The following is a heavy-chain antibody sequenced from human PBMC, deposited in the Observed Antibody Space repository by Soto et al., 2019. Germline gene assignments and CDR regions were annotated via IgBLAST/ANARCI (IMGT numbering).Heavy chain of an antibody. CDR2: IGVVDET. CDR1: GFTFSRYD. CDR3: ARGVYGVGNIDY. D-gene: IGHD2-8*01. V-gene: IGHV3-13*01. Sequence: EVQLVASGGDLVQPGGSLRLSCTASGFTFSRYDMHWVRQATGKGLEWVSIIGVVDETYYAGSVKGRFTISRYNAKNSVYVQINSLRAGDTAIYDCARGVYGVGNIDYWGRGTLVTVSS. J-gene: IGHJ4*02.